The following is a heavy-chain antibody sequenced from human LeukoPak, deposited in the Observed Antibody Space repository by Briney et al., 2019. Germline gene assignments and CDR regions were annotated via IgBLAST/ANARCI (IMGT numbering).Heavy chain of an antibody. J-gene: IGHJ4*02. D-gene: IGHD4-11*01. CDR2: ISWNSGRI. CDR3: AKASVGAYSIFDY. CDR1: GFPFDDYA. Sequence: GRSLTLSCGASGFPFDDYAMHWVRQAPGKGLEWVSGISWNSGRIGYADSVKGRFTISGDNAKNSLYLQMNSLRAEDTALYYCAKASVGAYSIFDYWGQGTLVTVSS. V-gene: IGHV3-9*01.